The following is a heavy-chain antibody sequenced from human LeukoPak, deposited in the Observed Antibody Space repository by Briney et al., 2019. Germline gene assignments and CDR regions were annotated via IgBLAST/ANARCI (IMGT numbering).Heavy chain of an antibody. CDR2: SNSDGSTT. CDR1: GFTFSTYW. CDR3: AKEGTPQVSTWYDL. V-gene: IGHV3-74*01. D-gene: IGHD3-10*01. Sequence: GGSLRLSCAASGFTFSTYWMHWVRQAPGKGLVWVSRSNSDGSTTTYADSVKGRFTISRDNAKNTLYLQMNSLRVEDTAVYYCAKEGTPQVSTWYDLWGQGTQVIVSS. J-gene: IGHJ5*02.